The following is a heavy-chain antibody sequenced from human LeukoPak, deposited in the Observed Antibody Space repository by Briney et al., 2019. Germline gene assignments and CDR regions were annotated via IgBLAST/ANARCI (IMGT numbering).Heavy chain of an antibody. CDR2: IYYSGST. CDR3: ARTDARYYYGMDV. V-gene: IGHV4-59*01. J-gene: IGHJ6*02. CDR1: GGSISSYY. Sequence: PSETLSLTCTVSGGSISSYYWSWIRQPPGKGLEWIGYIYYSGSTNYNPSLKSRVTISGDTSKNQFSLKLSSVTAADTAVYYCARTDARYYYGMDVWGQGTTVTVSS.